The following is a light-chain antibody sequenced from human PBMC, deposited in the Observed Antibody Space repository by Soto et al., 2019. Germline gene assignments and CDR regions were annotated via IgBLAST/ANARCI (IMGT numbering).Light chain of an antibody. CDR3: QQYGSSGT. CDR1: QSVGSN. Sequence: EILFTQSPGTLSLSPGESVTLSCRASQSVGSNLAWYQQKPGQAPRLLIYGASNRATGIPDRLSGSGSGTDFTLTIRRLEPEDFAVYYCQQYGSSGTFGQGTKVDIK. CDR2: GAS. J-gene: IGKJ1*01. V-gene: IGKV3-20*01.